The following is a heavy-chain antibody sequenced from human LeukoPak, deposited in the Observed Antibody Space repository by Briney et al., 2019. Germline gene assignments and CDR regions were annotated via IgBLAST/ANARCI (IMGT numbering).Heavy chain of an antibody. CDR2: ISSASSYI. CDR3: AREYVDGATNYFDP. Sequence: GGSLRLSCEASVFALYSYTINWARQAPGKGLEGVSSISSASSYIYYADSVKGRFTISRDYAKNSLYLQMNSVRADDTGLYFCAREYVDGATNYFDPWGQGTLVTVSS. V-gene: IGHV3-21*01. CDR1: VFALYSYT. J-gene: IGHJ5*02. D-gene: IGHD5-12*01.